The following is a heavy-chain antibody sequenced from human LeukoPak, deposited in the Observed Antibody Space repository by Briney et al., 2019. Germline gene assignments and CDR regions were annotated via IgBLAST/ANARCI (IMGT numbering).Heavy chain of an antibody. Sequence: TSETLSLTCAVSDYSISSGYYWGWIRQPPGKGLEWIGSTYHSGSTYYNPSLKSRVTVSIDRSKNQFSLKLSSVTAADTAVYYCARDPGYARWFDPWGQGTLVTVSS. CDR3: ARDPGYARWFDP. V-gene: IGHV4-38-2*02. D-gene: IGHD5-18*01. CDR1: DYSISSGYY. CDR2: TYHSGST. J-gene: IGHJ5*02.